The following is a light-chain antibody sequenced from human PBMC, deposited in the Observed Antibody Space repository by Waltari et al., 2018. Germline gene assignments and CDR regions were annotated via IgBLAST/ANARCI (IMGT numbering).Light chain of an antibody. J-gene: IGLJ3*02. CDR2: GNN. CDR3: HSRDTTTNRV. V-gene: IGLV3-19*01. CDR1: SLRRYY. Sequence: SSELTQDPTVSVALGQTVRITCQGDSLRRYYASWYRKRPGQAPILLIYGNNNRPSGIPDRFSGSTSGNMASLTSTGAQAEDEADYYCHSRDTTTNRVFGRGTKLAVV.